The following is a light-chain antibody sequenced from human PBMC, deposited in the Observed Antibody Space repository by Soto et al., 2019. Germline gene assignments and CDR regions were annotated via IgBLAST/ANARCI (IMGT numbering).Light chain of an antibody. V-gene: IGLV2-11*01. CDR2: DVS. J-gene: IGLJ1*01. CDR1: SSDVGGYNY. Sequence: QSALTQPRSVSGSPGQSVTISCTGTSSDVGGYNYVSWYQQHPGKAPKLMIYDVSKRPSGVPDRFSGSKSCNTASLTISGLQAEDEADYYCCSYAGSYTHYVFGTGTKVTVL. CDR3: CSYAGSYTHYV.